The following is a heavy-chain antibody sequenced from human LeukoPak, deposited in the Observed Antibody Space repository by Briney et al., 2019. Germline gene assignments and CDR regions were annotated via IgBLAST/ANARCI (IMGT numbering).Heavy chain of an antibody. CDR3: AKDYYALLWFGEFNRKYYFDY. CDR1: GFTFSNYG. J-gene: IGHJ4*02. Sequence: GGSLRLSCAASGFTFSNYGMSWVRQAPGKGLQWVSGISGSGGERYYTESVKGRFTTSRDNSKNTLYLQMNSLRAEDTAVYYCAKDYYALLWFGEFNRKYYFDYWGQGTLVTVSS. CDR2: ISGSGGER. V-gene: IGHV3-23*01. D-gene: IGHD3-10*01.